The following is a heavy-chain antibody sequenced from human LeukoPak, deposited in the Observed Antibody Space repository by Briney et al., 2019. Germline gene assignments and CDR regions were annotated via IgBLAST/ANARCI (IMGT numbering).Heavy chain of an antibody. D-gene: IGHD1-26*01. Sequence: SETLSLTCIVSGASINNYYWSWIRQPPGKGLDWIAYIYYNGNTEYNPSLKSRVTVSVDTSKNQFSLKLSSVTAADTAVYYCARVALRKVGRDNQPSLYNWFDAWGQGVLVTVSS. CDR3: ARVALRKVGRDNQPSLYNWFDA. V-gene: IGHV4-59*08. CDR2: IYYNGNT. J-gene: IGHJ5*02. CDR1: GASINNYY.